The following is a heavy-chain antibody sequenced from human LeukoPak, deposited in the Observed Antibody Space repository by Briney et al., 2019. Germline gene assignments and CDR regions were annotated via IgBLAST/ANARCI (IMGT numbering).Heavy chain of an antibody. V-gene: IGHV4-4*02. Sequence: SGPLPLTSAASGAPIRLIHWWSWARQPPGKGLGGIGEANNSGSTNYNPSLKSRVTISVDTSKNQFSLKLSSVTAADTAVYYCARGRTYSSSSYYYYYYGMDVWGQGTTVTVSS. CDR2: ANNSGST. J-gene: IGHJ6*02. D-gene: IGHD6-6*01. CDR3: ARGRTYSSSSYYYYYYGMDV. CDR1: GAPIRLIHW.